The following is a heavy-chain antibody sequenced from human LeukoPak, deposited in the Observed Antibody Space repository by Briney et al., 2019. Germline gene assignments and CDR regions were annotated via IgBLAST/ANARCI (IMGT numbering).Heavy chain of an antibody. CDR2: INPTGVST. D-gene: IGHD2-21*02. CDR3: ARDHYHKVHSVMVTAPDY. J-gene: IGHJ4*02. V-gene: IGHV1-46*01. CDR1: GYTFTSYY. Sequence: ASVKVSCKASGYTFTSYYMHWVRQAPGEGLEWMGIINPTGVSTSYTQKFQGRVTMTRDTSTSTVYMELSSLRSEDTAVYYCARDHYHKVHSVMVTAPDYWGQGTLVIVSS.